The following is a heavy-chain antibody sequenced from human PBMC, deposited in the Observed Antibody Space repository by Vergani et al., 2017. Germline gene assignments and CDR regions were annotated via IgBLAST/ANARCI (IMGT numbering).Heavy chain of an antibody. D-gene: IGHD3-10*01. Sequence: QVHLQEAGPGLVKPAETLSLTCTVSGDSMNNYYWNWIRQTPGKGLEWIGYIYLGGTTTYNPSLESRVSLSADTSKNQFSLQLPSVTAADTAVYYCESDALPSELRGVYWFDTLVQGTLVSVSS. CDR1: GDSMNNYY. J-gene: IGHJ5*02. CDR3: ESDALPSELRGVYWFDT. V-gene: IGHV4-59*01. CDR2: IYLGGTT.